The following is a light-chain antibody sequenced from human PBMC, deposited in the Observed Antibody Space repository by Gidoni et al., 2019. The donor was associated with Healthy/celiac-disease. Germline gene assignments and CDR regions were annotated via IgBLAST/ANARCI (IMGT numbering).Light chain of an antibody. CDR2: YDD. J-gene: IGLJ2*01. CDR3: AAWDDSLNGHV. CDR1: SSNIGNNA. V-gene: IGLV1-36*01. Sequence: QSVLTQPPSVSEAPRQRVTISCSGSSSNIGNNAVTWYQQLPGKAPKLLIYYDDLLPSGVSDRFSGSKSGTSASLAISGLQSEDEADYYCAAWDDSLNGHVFGGGTKLTVL.